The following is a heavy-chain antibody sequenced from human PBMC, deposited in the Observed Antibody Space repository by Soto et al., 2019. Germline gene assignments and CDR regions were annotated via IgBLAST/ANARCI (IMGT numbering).Heavy chain of an antibody. Sequence: QVQLVESGGGVVQPGRSLRLSCAASGFFFRNFGMHWVRRAPGKGLEWVAAISGDGNDKYYPDSMKGRFTISRDNFNNALYLQLNILRPEDTAVYHCVQGASTAHQPLDSWGQGVLVTVSS. CDR3: VQGASTAHQPLDS. CDR1: GFFFRNFG. D-gene: IGHD1-26*01. V-gene: IGHV3-30*03. CDR2: ISGDGNDK. J-gene: IGHJ4*02.